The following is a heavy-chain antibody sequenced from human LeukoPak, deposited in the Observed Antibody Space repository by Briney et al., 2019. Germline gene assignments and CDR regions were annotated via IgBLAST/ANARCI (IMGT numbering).Heavy chain of an antibody. J-gene: IGHJ4*02. D-gene: IGHD2-2*01. CDR3: AAEGYQLLKRRDY. CDR1: GFTFSSYS. CDR2: ISSSSSYI. Sequence: GGSLRLSCAASGFTFSSYSMNWVRQAPGKGLEWVSSISSSSSYIYYTDSVKGRFTISRDNAKNSLYLQMNSLRAEDTAVYYCAAEGYQLLKRRDYWGQGTLVTVSS. V-gene: IGHV3-21*01.